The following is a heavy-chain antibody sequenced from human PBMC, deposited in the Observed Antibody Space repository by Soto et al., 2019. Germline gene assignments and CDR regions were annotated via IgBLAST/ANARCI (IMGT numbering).Heavy chain of an antibody. CDR2: INHSGST. Sequence: QVRLQQWGAGLLKPSETLSLTCAVYGGSFSGYYWSWIRQPPGKGLEWIGEINHSGSTNYNPSLKXXVXRXXDTSKNQSSLKLSSVTAADTAVYYCARGHGAPFDYWGQGTLVTVSS. J-gene: IGHJ4*02. CDR1: GGSFSGYY. V-gene: IGHV4-34*01. D-gene: IGHD3-10*01. CDR3: ARGHGAPFDY.